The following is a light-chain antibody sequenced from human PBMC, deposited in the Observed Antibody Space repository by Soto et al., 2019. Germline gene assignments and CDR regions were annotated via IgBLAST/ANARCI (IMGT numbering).Light chain of an antibody. CDR3: QQYNSHPWT. CDR1: QSISSW. CDR2: DAS. V-gene: IGKV1-5*01. J-gene: IGKJ1*01. Sequence: DIQMTQSPSTLSASVGDTVIITCWASQSISSWLAWYQQKPGKAPKLLIYDASSLESRVPSSFSGSGSGTEFTLTISSLQPDDFATYYCQQYNSHPWTFGQGTKVDIK.